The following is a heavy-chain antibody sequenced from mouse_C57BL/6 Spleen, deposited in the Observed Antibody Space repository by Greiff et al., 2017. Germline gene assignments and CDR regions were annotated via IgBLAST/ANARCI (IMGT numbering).Heavy chain of an antibody. CDR1: GYSFTDYN. J-gene: IGHJ1*03. CDR3: AKPSYGGYYWYFDV. D-gene: IGHD2-9*01. CDR2: INPNYGTT. V-gene: IGHV1-39*01. Sequence: EVQLQQSGPELVKPGASVKISCKASGYSFTDYNMNWVKQSNGKSLEWIGVINPNYGTTSYNQKFKGKATLTVDQSSSTAYMQLNSLTSEDSAVYSCAKPSYGGYYWYFDVWGTGTTVTVSS.